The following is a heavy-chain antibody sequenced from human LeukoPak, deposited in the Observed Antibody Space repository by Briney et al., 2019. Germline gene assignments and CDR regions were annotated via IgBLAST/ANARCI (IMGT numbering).Heavy chain of an antibody. CDR2: INHSGST. V-gene: IGHV4-34*01. D-gene: IGHD5-18*01. Sequence: PSETLSLTCAGYGWSFSGYYWSWIRQAPGMGLEWLGEINHSGSTNHNPAVKSRVTISVDTSKNQFSLKLSSVTAPDTAVYYCARTRHTATDAFDIWGQGTMVTVSS. CDR3: ARTRHTATDAFDI. CDR1: GWSFSGYY. J-gene: IGHJ3*02.